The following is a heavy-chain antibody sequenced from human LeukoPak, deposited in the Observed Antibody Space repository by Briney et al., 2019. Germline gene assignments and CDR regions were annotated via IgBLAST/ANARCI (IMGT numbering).Heavy chain of an antibody. CDR2: IYYSGST. J-gene: IGHJ2*01. CDR1: GGSISSYY. D-gene: IGHD4-17*01. Sequence: SETLSLTGTGSGGSISSYYWSWIRQPPGKGLEWIGYIYYSGSTNYNPPLKSGVTISVDTSKNQFSLKLSSGTAADTAVYYCARGYGDYVSSHWYFDLWGRGTLVTVSS. V-gene: IGHV4-59*01. CDR3: ARGYGDYVSSHWYFDL.